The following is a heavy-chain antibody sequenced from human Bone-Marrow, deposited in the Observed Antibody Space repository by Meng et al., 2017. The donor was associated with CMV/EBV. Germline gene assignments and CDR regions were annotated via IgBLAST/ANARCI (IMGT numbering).Heavy chain of an antibody. V-gene: IGHV3-30*02. D-gene: IGHD3-16*01. CDR3: AKGGQGPYPFDI. Sequence: GESLKISCAVSEVTFSGYVLHWVRQAPGKGLEWVAFLRYDETTEYYANSVRGRFPISRDNSKNTLYLQMNSLRAEDTAVYYCAKGGQGPYPFDIWGQGTMVAASS. CDR1: EVTFSGYV. J-gene: IGHJ3*02. CDR2: LRYDETTE.